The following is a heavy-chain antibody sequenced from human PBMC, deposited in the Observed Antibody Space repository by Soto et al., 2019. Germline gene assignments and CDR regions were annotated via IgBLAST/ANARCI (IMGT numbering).Heavy chain of an antibody. CDR1: GFAFSYHG. CDR3: AKDDDTSSHYSLLDF. D-gene: IGHD3-22*01. J-gene: IGHJ4*02. CDR2: TWSGGRGE. V-gene: IGHV3-33*06. Sequence: QVQLVESRRGVVQPGTSLRLSCAASGFAFSYHGIHWVRQAPGKGLEWVAVTWSGGRGEYYADSVRGRFTISRDNSKTTVYLQMNSLRVEDTAVYYCAKDDDTSSHYSLLDFRGQGTLVTVSS.